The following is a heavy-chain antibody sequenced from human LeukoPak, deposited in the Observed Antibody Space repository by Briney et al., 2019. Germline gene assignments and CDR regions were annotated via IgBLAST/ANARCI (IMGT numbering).Heavy chain of an antibody. D-gene: IGHD1-26*01. CDR2: IKSKTDGGTT. CDR3: STDQWEIFGRDY. J-gene: IGHJ4*02. Sequence: GGSLRLSCAASGFTFSNAWMSWVRQAPAKGLEWVGRIKSKTDGGTTDYAAPVKGRFTISRDDSKNTLYLQMNSLKTEDTAVYYCSTDQWEIFGRDYWGQGTLVTVSS. V-gene: IGHV3-15*01. CDR1: GFTFSNAW.